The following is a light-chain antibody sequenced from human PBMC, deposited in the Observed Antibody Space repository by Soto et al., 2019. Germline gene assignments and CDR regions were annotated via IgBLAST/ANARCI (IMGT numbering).Light chain of an antibody. V-gene: IGKV3-15*01. CDR1: QSVSSD. CDR3: QQYGGSPLT. CDR2: GAS. J-gene: IGKJ4*01. Sequence: EIVMTQSPVTLSVSPGERATLSCRASQSVSSDLAWYQQKRGQAPRLLIYGASTRAIGIPVRFSGSGSGTEFTLTISSLQSEDFAVYYCQQYGGSPLTFGGGTKVDIK.